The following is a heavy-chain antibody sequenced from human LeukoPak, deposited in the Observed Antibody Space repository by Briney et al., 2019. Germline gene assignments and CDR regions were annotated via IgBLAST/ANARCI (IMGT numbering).Heavy chain of an antibody. CDR3: ARAREVEYSYGPIDY. V-gene: IGHV1-69*13. D-gene: IGHD5-18*01. CDR2: IIPIFGTA. Sequence: GASVKVSCKASGGTFSSYAISWVRQAPGQGLEWMGGIIPIFGTANYAQKFQGRVTITADESTSTAYMELSSLRSEDTGVYYCARAREVEYSYGPIDYWGQGTLVTVSS. CDR1: GGTFSSYA. J-gene: IGHJ4*02.